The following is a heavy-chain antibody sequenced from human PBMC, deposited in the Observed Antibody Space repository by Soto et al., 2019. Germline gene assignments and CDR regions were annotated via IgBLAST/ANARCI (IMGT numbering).Heavy chain of an antibody. J-gene: IGHJ4*02. CDR1: GGSFSGYY. V-gene: IGHV4-34*01. CDR2: INHSGST. D-gene: IGHD3-22*01. Sequence: SETLSLTCAVYGGSFSGYYWSWIRQPPGKGLEWIGEINHSGSTNYNPSLKSRVTISVDTSKNQFSLKLSSVTAADTAVYYCARGGAYYDSSARNFDYWGQGTLVTVSS. CDR3: ARGGAYYDSSARNFDY.